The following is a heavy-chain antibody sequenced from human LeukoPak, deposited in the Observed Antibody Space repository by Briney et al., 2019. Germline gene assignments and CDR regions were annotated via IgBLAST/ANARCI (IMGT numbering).Heavy chain of an antibody. D-gene: IGHD1-26*01. V-gene: IGHV3-9*01. CDR3: AKSSEHRETDY. J-gene: IGHJ4*02. CDR2: ISWNSGSI. Sequence: GGSLRLSCAASGFTFDDYAMHWVRQAPGKGLEWVSGISWNSGSIGYADSVKGRFTISRDNSKNTLYLQMNSLRAEDTAVYYCAKSSEHRETDYWGQGTLVTVSS. CDR1: GFTFDDYA.